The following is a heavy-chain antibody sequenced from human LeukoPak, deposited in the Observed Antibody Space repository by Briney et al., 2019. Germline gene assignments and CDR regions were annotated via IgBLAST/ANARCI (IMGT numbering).Heavy chain of an antibody. Sequence: GASVKVSCKASGYTFTSYDINWVRQATGQGLEWMGWMNPNSGNTGYAQKFQGRVTITRNTSISTAYMELSSLRSEDTAVYYCARESQSYYYYYMDVWGKGTTVTVSS. CDR1: GYTFTSYD. V-gene: IGHV1-8*03. CDR3: ARESQSYYYYYMDV. CDR2: MNPNSGNT. J-gene: IGHJ6*03.